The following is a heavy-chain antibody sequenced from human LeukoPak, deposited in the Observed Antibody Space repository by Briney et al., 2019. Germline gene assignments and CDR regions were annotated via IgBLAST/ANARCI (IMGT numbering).Heavy chain of an antibody. D-gene: IGHD3-22*01. CDR2: IYYSGST. Sequence: KPSETLSLTCTVSGGSISSYYWSWIRQPPGKGLEWIGYIYYSGSTNYNPSLKSRVTISVDTSKNQFSLKLSSVTAADTAVYYCARGSGYYSSAFDIWGQGTMVTVSS. CDR3: ARGSGYYSSAFDI. CDR1: GGSISSYY. V-gene: IGHV4-59*01. J-gene: IGHJ3*02.